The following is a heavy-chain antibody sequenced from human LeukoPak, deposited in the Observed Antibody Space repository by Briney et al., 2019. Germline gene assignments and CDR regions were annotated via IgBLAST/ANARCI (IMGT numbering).Heavy chain of an antibody. CDR2: ISSSSSYI. CDR3: ARAVVWFGESSFDY. V-gene: IGHV3-21*01. D-gene: IGHD3-10*01. J-gene: IGHJ4*02. Sequence: PGGSLRLSCAASGFIFSNAWMNWVRQAPGKGLEWVSSISSSSSYIYYADSVKGRFTISRDNAKNSLYLQMNSLRAEDTAVYYCARAVVWFGESSFDYWGQGTLVTVSS. CDR1: GFIFSNAW.